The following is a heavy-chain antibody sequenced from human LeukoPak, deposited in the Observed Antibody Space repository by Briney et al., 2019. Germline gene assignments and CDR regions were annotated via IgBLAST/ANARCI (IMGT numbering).Heavy chain of an antibody. CDR3: AGFIVGAATYYFDY. CDR2: IIPIFGTA. J-gene: IGHJ4*02. CDR1: GGTFSSYA. V-gene: IGHV1-69*01. Sequence: SVKVSCKASGGTFSSYAISWVRQAPGQGLEWMGGIIPIFGTANYAQKFQGRVTITADESTSTAYMELSSLRSEDTAVYYCAGFIVGAATYYFDYWGQGTLVTVSS. D-gene: IGHD1-26*01.